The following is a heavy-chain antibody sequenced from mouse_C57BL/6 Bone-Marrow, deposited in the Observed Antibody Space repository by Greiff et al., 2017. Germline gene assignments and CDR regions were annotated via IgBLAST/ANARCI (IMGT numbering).Heavy chain of an antibody. Sequence: QVQLQQPGAELVMPGASVKLSCKASGYTFTSYWMHWVKQRPGQGLEWIGEINPSDSYTNYNQKFKGKSTLTVDKSSSTAYMQLSSLTSEDSAVYYCARYGYGCPFDYWGQGTTLTVAS. CDR2: INPSDSYT. V-gene: IGHV1-69*01. D-gene: IGHD1-2*01. J-gene: IGHJ2*01. CDR1: GYTFTSYW. CDR3: ARYGYGCPFDY.